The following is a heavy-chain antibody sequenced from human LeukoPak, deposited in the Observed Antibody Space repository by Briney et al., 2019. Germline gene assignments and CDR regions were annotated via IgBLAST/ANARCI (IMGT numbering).Heavy chain of an antibody. Sequence: PSETLSLTCTVSGGSISSYYWSWIRQPPGKGLEWIGYIYYSGSTNYNPSLKSRVTISVDTSKNQFSLKLSSVTAADTAVYYCARDESYCSSTSCYAYFDYWGQGTLVTVSS. J-gene: IGHJ4*02. CDR1: GGSISSYY. V-gene: IGHV4-59*01. CDR3: ARDESYCSSTSCYAYFDY. D-gene: IGHD2-2*01. CDR2: IYYSGST.